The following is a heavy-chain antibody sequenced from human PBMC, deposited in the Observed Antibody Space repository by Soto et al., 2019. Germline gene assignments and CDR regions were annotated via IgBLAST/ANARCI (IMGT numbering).Heavy chain of an antibody. CDR2: IYWDDDK. V-gene: IGHV2-5*02. D-gene: IGHD3-3*01. CDR3: AHRPGHDFWSGYYTTFDY. CDR1: GFSLSTSGVG. J-gene: IGHJ4*02. Sequence: GSGPTLVNPTQTLTLTCTFSGFSLSTSGVGVGWIRQPPGKALEWLALIYWDDDKRYSPSLKSRLTITKDTSKNQVVLTMTNMDPVDTATYYCAHRPGHDFWSGYYTTFDYWGQGTLVTVSS.